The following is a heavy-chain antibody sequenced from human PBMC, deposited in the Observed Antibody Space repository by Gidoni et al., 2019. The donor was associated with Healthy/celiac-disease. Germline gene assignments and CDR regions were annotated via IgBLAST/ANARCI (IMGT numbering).Heavy chain of an antibody. CDR3: ARGPRVAGLYYFDY. CDR1: GGSVSSGSYY. Sequence: QGQLQESGPGLVKPSETLSLTCTVSGGSVSSGSYYWSWIRQPPGKGLEGIGYIYSSGSTNYNPSLKSRVTISVDTSKNQFSLKLSSVTAAVTAVYYCARGPRVAGLYYFDYWGQGTLVTVSS. D-gene: IGHD6-19*01. CDR2: IYSSGST. V-gene: IGHV4-61*01. J-gene: IGHJ4*02.